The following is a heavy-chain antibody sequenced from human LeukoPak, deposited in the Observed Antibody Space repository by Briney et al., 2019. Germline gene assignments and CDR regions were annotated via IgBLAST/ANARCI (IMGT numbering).Heavy chain of an antibody. Sequence: SGPTLVKPTQTLTLTCTFSGFSLSTSGVGVGWNRQPPGKALEWLALIYWNEDKRYSPSLKSRLTITKDTSKNQVVLTMTNMDPVDTATYYCAHKKGATPFDYWGQGTLVTVSS. D-gene: IGHD1-26*01. V-gene: IGHV2-5*01. CDR2: IYWNEDK. CDR1: GFSLSTSGVG. J-gene: IGHJ4*02. CDR3: AHKKGATPFDY.